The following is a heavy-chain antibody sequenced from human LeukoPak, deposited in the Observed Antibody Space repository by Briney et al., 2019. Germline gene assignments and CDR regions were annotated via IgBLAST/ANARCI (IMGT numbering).Heavy chain of an antibody. CDR2: ISLRGADA. V-gene: IGHV3-23*01. CDR3: ARRGCYGGNCYPCDY. D-gene: IGHD2-15*01. Sequence: PGGSLRLSCAASGFTFSSYAVSWVRQAPGKGLEWVSSISLRGADANYADSVKGRFTISRDDSKNALYLQMSSLRAEDTAVYFCARRGCYGGNCYPCDYWGQGTLVTVSS. CDR1: GFTFSSYA. J-gene: IGHJ4*02.